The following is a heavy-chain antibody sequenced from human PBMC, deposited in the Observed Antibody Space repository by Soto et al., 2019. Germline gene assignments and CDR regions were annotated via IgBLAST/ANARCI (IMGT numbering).Heavy chain of an antibody. CDR1: GYTFTSYD. D-gene: IGHD4-17*01. Sequence: GASVKVSCKASGYTFTSYDINWVRQATGQGLEWMGWMNPNSGNTGYAQKFQGRVTMTRNTSISTAYMELSSLRSEDTAVYYCARAHSEYGDYVSYYYYYYMDVWGKGTTVTVSS. J-gene: IGHJ6*03. CDR3: ARAHSEYGDYVSYYYYYYMDV. V-gene: IGHV1-8*01. CDR2: MNPNSGNT.